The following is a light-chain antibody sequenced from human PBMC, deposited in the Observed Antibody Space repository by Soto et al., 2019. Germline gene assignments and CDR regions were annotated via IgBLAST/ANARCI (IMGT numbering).Light chain of an antibody. J-gene: IGKJ3*01. V-gene: IGKV3-20*01. CDR3: HQYVTAPLT. CDR1: QSVAANY. CDR2: GAS. Sequence: EVVLTQSPGTLSLSQGERATLSCRASQSVAANYLAWYQQKRGQAPRLPIYGASSRATGIPDRFSGSGSGTDFTLTISRLEPEDFSVYYCHQYVTAPLTFGPGTKVDVK.